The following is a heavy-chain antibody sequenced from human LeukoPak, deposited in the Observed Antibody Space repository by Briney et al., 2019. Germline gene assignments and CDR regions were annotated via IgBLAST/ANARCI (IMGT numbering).Heavy chain of an antibody. J-gene: IGHJ5*02. Sequence: GSSVKVSCKASGGTFSSYAISWVRQAPGQGLEWMRRIIPIFGTANYAQKFQGRVTITTDESTSTAYMELSSLRSEDTAVYYCARGVVAVAGTWFDPWGQGTLVTVSS. V-gene: IGHV1-69*05. CDR3: ARGVVAVAGTWFDP. CDR2: IIPIFGTA. D-gene: IGHD6-19*01. CDR1: GGTFSSYA.